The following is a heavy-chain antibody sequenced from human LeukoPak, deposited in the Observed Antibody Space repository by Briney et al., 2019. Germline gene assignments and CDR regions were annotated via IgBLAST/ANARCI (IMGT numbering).Heavy chain of an antibody. J-gene: IGHJ4*02. CDR3: ARDDSSGY. CDR1: GGTFSSYA. V-gene: IGHV1-2*02. Sequence: ASVKVSCKASGGTFSSYAISWVRQAPGQGLEWMGWINPNSGGTNYAQKFQGRVTMTRDTSISTAYMELSRLRSDDTAVYYCARDDSSGYWGQGTLVTVSS. D-gene: IGHD3-22*01. CDR2: INPNSGGT.